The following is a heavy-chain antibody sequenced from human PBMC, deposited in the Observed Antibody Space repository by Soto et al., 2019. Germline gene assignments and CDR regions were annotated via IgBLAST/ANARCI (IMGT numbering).Heavy chain of an antibody. J-gene: IGHJ6*02. V-gene: IGHV3-33*01. CDR3: ARDGDYYDSSGQYYYYGMDV. Sequence: GGSLRLSCAASGFTFSSYGMHWVRQAPGKGLEWVAVIWYDGSNKYYADSVKGRFTISRDNSKNTLYLQMNSLRAEDTAVYYCARDGDYYDSSGQYYYYGMDVWGQGTTVTV. D-gene: IGHD3-22*01. CDR1: GFTFSSYG. CDR2: IWYDGSNK.